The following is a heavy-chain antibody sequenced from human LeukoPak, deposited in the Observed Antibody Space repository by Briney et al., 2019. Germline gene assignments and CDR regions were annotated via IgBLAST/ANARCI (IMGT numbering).Heavy chain of an antibody. CDR3: SRENWERHHCGVDV. Sequence: GGSLRLSXAXSGFTFSSYAMGWVRQAPGKGLEWVSSITGSGGSTYYADSVEGRLTIYRDYSKSRVDMQMNSGGAEDTAVYYCSRENWERHHCGVDVWGQGTTVTVSS. D-gene: IGHD1-26*01. CDR1: GFTFSSYA. J-gene: IGHJ6*02. V-gene: IGHV3-23*01. CDR2: ITGSGGST.